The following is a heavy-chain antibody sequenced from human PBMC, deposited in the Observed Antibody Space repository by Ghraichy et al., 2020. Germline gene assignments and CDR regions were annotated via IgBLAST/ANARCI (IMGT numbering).Heavy chain of an antibody. CDR1: GYSIRSGYF. CDR3: ARPSSHNDLEGFDI. Sequence: GSLSLTCTVSGYSIRSGYFWGWVRQSPGKGLEWIGSVYHTGSTHHNPSLERRLTILVDTSMNHFSLKLRSVTAADTAVYYCARPSSHNDLEGFDIWGQGTVVIVSS. J-gene: IGHJ3*02. V-gene: IGHV4-38-2*02. D-gene: IGHD1-1*01. CDR2: VYHTGST.